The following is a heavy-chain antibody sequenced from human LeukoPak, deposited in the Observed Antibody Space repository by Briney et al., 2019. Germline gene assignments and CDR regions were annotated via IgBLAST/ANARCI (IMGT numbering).Heavy chain of an antibody. V-gene: IGHV3-20*01. Sequence: PGGSLRLSCAASGFTFDDYGMSWVRQAPGKGLEWVSGINWNGGSTGYADSVKGRFTISRDNAKNSLYLQMNSLRAEDTALYHCATYSGSSWSYNYYMDVWGKGTTVTVSS. CDR1: GFTFDDYG. CDR2: INWNGGST. D-gene: IGHD5-12*01. J-gene: IGHJ6*03. CDR3: ATYSGSSWSYNYYMDV.